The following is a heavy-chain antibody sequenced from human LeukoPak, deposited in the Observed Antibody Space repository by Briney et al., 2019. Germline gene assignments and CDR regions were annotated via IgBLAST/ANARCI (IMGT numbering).Heavy chain of an antibody. V-gene: IGHV4-59*01. D-gene: IGHD3-22*01. Sequence: SETLSLTCTVSGGSISSYYWSWIRQPPGKGLEWIGYIYYSGSTNYNPSLKSRVAISVDTSKNQFSLKLSSVTAADTAVYYCAGVYYYDSSGYLRFDYWGQGTLVTVSS. J-gene: IGHJ4*02. CDR2: IYYSGST. CDR3: AGVYYYDSSGYLRFDY. CDR1: GGSISSYY.